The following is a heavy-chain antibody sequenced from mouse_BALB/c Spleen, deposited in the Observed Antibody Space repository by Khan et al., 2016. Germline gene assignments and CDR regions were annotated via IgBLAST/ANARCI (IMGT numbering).Heavy chain of an antibody. V-gene: IGHV14-3*02. CDR3: SIGGLLLMDY. D-gene: IGHD1-1*01. CDR2: IDPANGNT. Sequence: VQLQQSGAELVKPGASVKLSCTASGFNIKDTYMHWVKQRPEQGLEWIGRIDPANGNTKYDPKFQGKATITADTSSNTAYLQLSSLTSEDTAVYYCSIGGLLLMDYWGQVTSVTVSS. J-gene: IGHJ4*01. CDR1: GFNIKDTY.